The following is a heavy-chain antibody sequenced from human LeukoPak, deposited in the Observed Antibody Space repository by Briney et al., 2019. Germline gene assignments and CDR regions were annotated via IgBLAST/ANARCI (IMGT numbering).Heavy chain of an antibody. Sequence: PGGSLRLSCAASGFTFSNYVMHWVRQAPGKGLEWVAVIWYAGDNKYYEDSVKGRFTVSRDNSKNTLYLQMNSLRAEDTAVYHCARASIAVRPRLGLIDYWGQGTLVTVSS. CDR3: ARASIAVRPRLGLIDY. D-gene: IGHD6-6*01. J-gene: IGHJ4*02. CDR1: GFTFSNYV. V-gene: IGHV3-33*01. CDR2: IWYAGDNK.